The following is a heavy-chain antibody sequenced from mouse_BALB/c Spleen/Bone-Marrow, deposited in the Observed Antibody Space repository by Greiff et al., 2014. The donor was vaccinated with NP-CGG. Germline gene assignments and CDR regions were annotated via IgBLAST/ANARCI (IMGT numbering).Heavy chain of an antibody. CDR2: INNYSGNT. J-gene: IGHJ3*01. CDR1: GYTFTDYA. D-gene: IGHD1-1*01. CDR3: AREGYASTAWFAY. V-gene: IGHV1-67*01. Sequence: QVQLQQPGPELVRPGVSVKISCKGSGYTFTDYAMHWVKQSHAKSLEWIGVINNYSGNTNYNQNFKGNATMTVDKSSSTAFMELARLTYEDSAIYYCAREGYASTAWFAYWGQGTLVTVSA.